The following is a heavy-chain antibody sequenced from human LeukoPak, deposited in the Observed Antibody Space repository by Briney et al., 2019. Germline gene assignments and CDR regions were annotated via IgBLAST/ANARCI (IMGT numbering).Heavy chain of an antibody. D-gene: IGHD5-12*01. Sequence: PSETLSLTCTVSGGSISSYYWSWIRQPPGKGLEWIGYIYYSGSTNYNPSLKSRVTISVDTSKNQFSLKLSSVTAADTAVCYCARDAGGYRPWGQGTLVTVSS. CDR2: IYYSGST. V-gene: IGHV4-59*01. CDR3: ARDAGGYRP. J-gene: IGHJ5*02. CDR1: GGSISSYY.